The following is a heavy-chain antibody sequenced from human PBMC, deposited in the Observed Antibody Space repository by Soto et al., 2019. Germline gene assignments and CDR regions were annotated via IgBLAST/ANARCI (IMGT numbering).Heavy chain of an antibody. CDR3: ARGDYGGVWSYYYYGMDV. J-gene: IGHJ6*02. Sequence: QVQLVESGGGVVQPGRSLRLSFAASGFTFSSYAMHWVRQAPGKGLEWVAVISYDGSNKYYADSVKGRFTISRDNSKNTLYLQMNSLRAEDTAVYYCARGDYGGVWSYYYYGMDVWGQGTTVTVSS. V-gene: IGHV3-30-3*01. CDR1: GFTFSSYA. D-gene: IGHD4-17*01. CDR2: ISYDGSNK.